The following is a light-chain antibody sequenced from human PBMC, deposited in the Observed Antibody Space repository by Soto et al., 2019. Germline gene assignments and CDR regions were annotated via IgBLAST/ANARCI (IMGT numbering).Light chain of an antibody. CDR2: GAS. CDR1: QSVSSSY. V-gene: IGKV3-20*01. J-gene: IGKJ1*01. Sequence: EIVLTQSPGTLSLSPGERATLSCRASQSVSSSYLAWYQQKPGQAPRLLIYGASSRATGIPDRFSGSGSGTDFTLTISRLEPEDFSVYFCQQYDTSPWTFGQVTKLDIK. CDR3: QQYDTSPWT.